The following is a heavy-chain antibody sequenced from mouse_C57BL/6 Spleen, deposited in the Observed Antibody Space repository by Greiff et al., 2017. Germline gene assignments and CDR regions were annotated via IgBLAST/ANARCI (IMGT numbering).Heavy chain of an antibody. J-gene: IGHJ2*01. CDR1: GYTFTDYY. Sequence: EVQLQQSGPELVKPGASVKISCKASGYTFTDYYMNWVKQSHGKSLEWIGDINPNNGGTSYNQKFKGKATLTVDKSSSTAYMELRSLTSEDSAVYYCARDEHYFDYWGQGTTLTGSS. CDR2: INPNNGGT. CDR3: ARDEHYFDY. V-gene: IGHV1-26*01.